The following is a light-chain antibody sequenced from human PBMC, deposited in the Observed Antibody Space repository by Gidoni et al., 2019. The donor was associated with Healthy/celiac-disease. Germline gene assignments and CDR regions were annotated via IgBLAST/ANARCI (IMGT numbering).Light chain of an antibody. CDR1: SSNIGSNT. J-gene: IGLJ3*02. CDR2: SNN. Sequence: QSVLTPPPSASGTPGQRVTISCSGSSSNIGSNTVNWYQQLQGTAPKLLIYSNNQRPSGVPDRSSGSKSGTSASLAISGLQSEDEADYYCAAWDDSLNGWVFGGGTKLTVL. V-gene: IGLV1-44*01. CDR3: AAWDDSLNGWV.